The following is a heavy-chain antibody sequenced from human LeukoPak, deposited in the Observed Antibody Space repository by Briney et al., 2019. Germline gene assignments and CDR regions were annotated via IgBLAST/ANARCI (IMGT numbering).Heavy chain of an antibody. Sequence: ASVKVSCKASGYTFTSYYMHWVRQAPGQGLEWMGIINPSGGSTSYAQKFQGRVTMTRDTSTSTVYMELSSLRSDDTAVYYCAKNGLTSERGDYWGQGTLVTVSS. CDR1: GYTFTSYY. J-gene: IGHJ4*02. CDR2: INPSGGST. CDR3: AKNGLTSERGDY. V-gene: IGHV1-46*01. D-gene: IGHD2-2*01.